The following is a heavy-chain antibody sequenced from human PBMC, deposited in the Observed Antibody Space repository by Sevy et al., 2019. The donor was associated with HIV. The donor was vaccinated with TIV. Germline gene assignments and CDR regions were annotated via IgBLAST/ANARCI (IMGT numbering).Heavy chain of an antibody. CDR2: IKSITDGGTT. V-gene: IGHV3-15*01. CDR1: GFTFSNAW. D-gene: IGHD3-10*01. CDR3: TSRITMVRGVLPQYYYGMDV. J-gene: IGHJ6*02. Sequence: GGSLRLSCAASGFTFSNAWMSWVRQAPGKGLEWVGRIKSITDGGTTDYAAPVKGRFTISRDDSKNTLYLQMNSLKTEDTAVYYCTSRITMVRGVLPQYYYGMDVWGQWTTVTVSS.